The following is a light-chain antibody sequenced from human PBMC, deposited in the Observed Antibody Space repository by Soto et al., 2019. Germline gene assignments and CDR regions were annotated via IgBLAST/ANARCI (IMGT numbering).Light chain of an antibody. CDR3: QQSLNPKE. Sequence: EIVLTQSPVTLSLSPGERATLSCRASESVSSIYVAWYQQKPGQAPTLLIYGASTRATGIPDRFSGSGSGTDFTLTIDRLEPEDFAVYYCQQSLNPKEFGQGTRLEIK. V-gene: IGKV3-20*01. J-gene: IGKJ5*01. CDR1: ESVSSIY. CDR2: GAS.